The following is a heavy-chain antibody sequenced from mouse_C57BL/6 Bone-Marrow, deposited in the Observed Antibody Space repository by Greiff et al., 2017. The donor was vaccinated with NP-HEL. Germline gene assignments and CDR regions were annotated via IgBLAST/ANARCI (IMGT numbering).Heavy chain of an antibody. J-gene: IGHJ4*01. CDR3: TRGLNYSLYYYAMDY. CDR2: ISSGGDYI. V-gene: IGHV5-9-1*02. D-gene: IGHD2-12*01. Sequence: EVKLVESGEGLVKPGGSLKLSCAASGFTFSSYAMSWVRQTPEKRLEWVAYISSGGDYIYYADTVKGRFTISRDNARNTLYLQMSSLKSEDTAMYYCTRGLNYSLYYYAMDYWGQGTSVTVSS. CDR1: GFTFSSYA.